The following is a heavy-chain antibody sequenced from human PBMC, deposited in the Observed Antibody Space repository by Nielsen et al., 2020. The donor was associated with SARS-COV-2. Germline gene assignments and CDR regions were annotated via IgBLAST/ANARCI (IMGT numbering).Heavy chain of an antibody. V-gene: IGHV3-30*09. Sequence: GESLKISCAASGFTFSSYAFYWVRQAPGKGLEWVAVISYDASNKYYADSVKGRFAISRDNAKNTLYLQMNSLRAEDTAVYYCARHPVVVVPAAVSYYYYGMDVWGQGTTVTVSS. J-gene: IGHJ6*02. CDR1: GFTFSSYA. CDR3: ARHPVVVVPAAVSYYYYGMDV. CDR2: ISYDASNK. D-gene: IGHD2-2*01.